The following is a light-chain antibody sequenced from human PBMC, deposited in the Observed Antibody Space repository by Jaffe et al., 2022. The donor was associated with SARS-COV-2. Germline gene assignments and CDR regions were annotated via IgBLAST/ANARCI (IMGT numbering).Light chain of an antibody. CDR2: AND. V-gene: IGLV1-44*01. CDR1: SSNIGRNT. Sequence: QSVLTQPPSASGTPGQRVTISCSGSSSNIGRNTVNWYQQLPGTAPKLLIYANDRRPSGVPDRFSASKSGTSASLAISGLQSEDEGDYYCAAWDDGLNGVFGGGTKLTVL. J-gene: IGLJ3*02. CDR3: AAWDDGLNGV.